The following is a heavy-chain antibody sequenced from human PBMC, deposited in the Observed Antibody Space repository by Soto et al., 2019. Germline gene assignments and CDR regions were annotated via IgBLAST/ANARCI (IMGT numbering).Heavy chain of an antibody. CDR1: GYTFSNYG. J-gene: IGHJ5*02. Sequence: ASVKVSFKTSGYTFSNYGITWLRQAPGQPLEWLGWISLYSDGTNYAQKFQGRVSMTTDTSTTTAYMELRSLRSDDTAVYYCARVVPGAEAWFGPWGQGTLVTAPQ. V-gene: IGHV1-18*01. D-gene: IGHD2-2*01. CDR2: ISLYSDGT. CDR3: ARVVPGAEAWFGP.